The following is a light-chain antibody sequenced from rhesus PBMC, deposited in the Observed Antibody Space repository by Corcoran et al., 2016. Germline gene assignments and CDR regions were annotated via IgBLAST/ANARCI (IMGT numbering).Light chain of an antibody. V-gene: IGKV1-94*01. CDR1: QVMDKE. CDR2: EAS. J-gene: IGKJ2*01. Sequence: IQMTQSPSSLSASVGDRVTVSCRASQVMDKELNWYQEKPGKAPTLLIYEASILQPGVSTRFSGRGYGTDFTLTLTGLQPEDVATYYCLQDYTAPYSFGQGTKVEIK. CDR3: LQDYTAPYS.